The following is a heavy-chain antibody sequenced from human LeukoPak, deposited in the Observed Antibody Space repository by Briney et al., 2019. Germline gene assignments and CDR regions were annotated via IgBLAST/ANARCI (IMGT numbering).Heavy chain of an antibody. D-gene: IGHD6-19*01. CDR3: ARVINSGWYSFDY. CDR1: GFTFSSYT. CDR2: ISYDGSSK. J-gene: IGHJ4*02. V-gene: IGHV3-30-3*01. Sequence: PGGSLRLSCAASGFTFSSYTMHWVRQAPGKGLEWVAVISYDGSSKYYADSVKGRFTISRDNSKNTLYLQMNSLRAEDTAVYYCARVINSGWYSFDYWGQGTLVTVSS.